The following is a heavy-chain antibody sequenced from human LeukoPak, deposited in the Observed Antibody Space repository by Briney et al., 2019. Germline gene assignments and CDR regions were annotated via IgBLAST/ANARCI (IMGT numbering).Heavy chain of an antibody. Sequence: PSETLSLTCTVSGGSISSGTYYWGWIRQPPGKGLEWIGSIYYSGSTYYNPSLKSRVTISVDTSKNQFSLKLSSVTAAGTAVYYCARGRAYYSGPGSHYFDYWGQGTLVTVSS. J-gene: IGHJ4*02. CDR3: ARGRAYYSGPGSHYFDY. CDR1: GGSISSGTYY. CDR2: IYYSGST. V-gene: IGHV4-39*07. D-gene: IGHD3-10*01.